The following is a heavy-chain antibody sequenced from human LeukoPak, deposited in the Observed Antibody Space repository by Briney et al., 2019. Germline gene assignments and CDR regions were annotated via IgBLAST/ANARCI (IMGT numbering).Heavy chain of an antibody. CDR1: GGSISSGSYY. Sequence: SETLSLTCSVSGGSISSGSYYWSWIRQPAGKGLEWIGRIYTSGSTNYNPSLKSRVTISVDTSKNQFSLKLSSVTAADMAVYYCARRGFTPPADYYGIDVWGQGTTVTVSS. V-gene: IGHV4-61*02. J-gene: IGHJ6*02. CDR2: IYTSGST. CDR3: ARRGFTPPADYYGIDV. D-gene: IGHD1-14*01.